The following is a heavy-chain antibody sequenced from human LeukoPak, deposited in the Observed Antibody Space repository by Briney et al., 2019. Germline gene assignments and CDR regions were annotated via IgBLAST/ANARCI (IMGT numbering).Heavy chain of an antibody. CDR1: GYTFTSYD. V-gene: IGHV1-8*03. J-gene: IGHJ5*02. Sequence: ASVTVSGKASGYTFTSYDINWVRQATGQGLEWMGWMNPNSGNTGYAQKFQGRVTITRNTSISTAYMELSSLRSEDTAVYYCASSGGSSSNWFAPWGQGTLVTVSS. CDR2: MNPNSGNT. CDR3: ASSGGSSSNWFAP. D-gene: IGHD2-15*01.